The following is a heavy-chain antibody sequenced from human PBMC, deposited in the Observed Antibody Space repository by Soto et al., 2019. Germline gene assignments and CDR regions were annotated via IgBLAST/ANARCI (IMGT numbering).Heavy chain of an antibody. J-gene: IGHJ3*02. CDR3: ERDRGRGYDSYDAFDI. Sequence: SVKVSCKASGGTFSSYAISWVRQAPGQGLEWMGGIIPIFGTANYAQKFQGRVTITADESTSTAYMELSSLRSEDTAVYYCERDRGRGYDSYDAFDIWGQGTMVTVSS. D-gene: IGHD5-12*01. V-gene: IGHV1-69*13. CDR1: GGTFSSYA. CDR2: IIPIFGTA.